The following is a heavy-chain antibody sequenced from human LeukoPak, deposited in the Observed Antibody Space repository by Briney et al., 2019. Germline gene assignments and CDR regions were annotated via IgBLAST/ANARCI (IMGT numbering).Heavy chain of an antibody. D-gene: IGHD2-15*01. CDR3: ARDRGVVYFDY. V-gene: IGHV1-46*01. J-gene: IGHJ4*02. CDR1: GGTFSSYA. Sequence: GASVKVSCKASGGTFSSYAISWVRQAPGQGLEWMGIINPSGGSTSYAQKFQGRVTMTRDMSTSTVYMELSSLRSEDTAVYYCARDRGVVYFDYWGQGTLVTVSS. CDR2: INPSGGST.